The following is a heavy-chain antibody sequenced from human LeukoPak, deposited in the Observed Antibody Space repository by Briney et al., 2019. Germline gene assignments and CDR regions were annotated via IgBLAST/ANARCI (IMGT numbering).Heavy chain of an antibody. CDR1: GGSFSGYY. CDR2: INHSGSA. V-gene: IGHV4-34*01. J-gene: IGHJ4*02. D-gene: IGHD1-26*01. CDR3: ARHSGSYYRNPFDY. Sequence: SETLSLTCAVSGGSFSGYYWTWIRQPPGKGLEWIGEINHSGSANYSPSLSSRVTISLDMSENQFSLKLTSVTAADTAVYYCARHSGSYYRNPFDYWGQGTLVTVSS.